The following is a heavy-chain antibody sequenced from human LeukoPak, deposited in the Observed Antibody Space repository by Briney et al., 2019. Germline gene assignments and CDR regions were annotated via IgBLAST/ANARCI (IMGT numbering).Heavy chain of an antibody. D-gene: IGHD6-19*01. J-gene: IGHJ4*02. CDR2: INTNTGNP. CDR1: GYTFTTYA. CDR3: ARDLMAVADVHYFDY. Sequence: ASVKVSCKASGYTFTTYAMNWVRQAPGQGLEWMGWINTNTGNPTYAQGFTGRFVFSLDTSVSTAYLQISSLKAEDTAVYYCARDLMAVADVHYFDYWGQGTLVTVSS. V-gene: IGHV7-4-1*02.